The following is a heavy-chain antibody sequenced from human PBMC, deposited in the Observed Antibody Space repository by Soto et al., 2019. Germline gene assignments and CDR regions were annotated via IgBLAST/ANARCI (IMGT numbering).Heavy chain of an antibody. Sequence: ASVKVSCKASGCTFTGYYMHWVRQAPGQGLEWMGWINPNSGGTNYAQKFQGRVTMTRDTSISTAYMELSRLRSDDTAVYYCARPLFRSRYYYYGMDVWGQGTTVTVSS. V-gene: IGHV1-2*02. CDR2: INPNSGGT. CDR1: GCTFTGYY. CDR3: ARPLFRSRYYYYGMDV. J-gene: IGHJ6*02.